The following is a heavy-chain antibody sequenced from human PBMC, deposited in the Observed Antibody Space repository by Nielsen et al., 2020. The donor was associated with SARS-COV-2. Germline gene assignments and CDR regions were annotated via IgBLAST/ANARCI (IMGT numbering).Heavy chain of an antibody. CDR2: ISWNSGSI. D-gene: IGHD1-26*01. Sequence: SLKISCAASGFTFDDYAMHWVRQAPGKGLEWVSGISWNSGSIGYADSVKGRFTISRDNAKNSLYLQMNSLRAEDTALYYCATLSGSLHYRGQGTLVTVSS. CDR1: GFTFDDYA. V-gene: IGHV3-9*01. J-gene: IGHJ4*02. CDR3: ATLSGSLHY.